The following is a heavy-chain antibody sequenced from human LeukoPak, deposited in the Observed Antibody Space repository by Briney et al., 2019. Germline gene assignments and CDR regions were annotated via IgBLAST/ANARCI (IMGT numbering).Heavy chain of an antibody. J-gene: IGHJ6*03. CDR2: INYDGSEK. CDR3: ARGGVDYYYYMDV. Sequence: PGGSLRLSCAASGFAFTSYWMTWVRQAPGKGLEWVANINYDGSEKYYVDSLKGRFTISRDNAKNSLYLQMNSLRAEDTAVYYCARGGVDYYYYMDVWGKGTTVTVSS. V-gene: IGHV3-7*01. CDR1: GFAFTSYW.